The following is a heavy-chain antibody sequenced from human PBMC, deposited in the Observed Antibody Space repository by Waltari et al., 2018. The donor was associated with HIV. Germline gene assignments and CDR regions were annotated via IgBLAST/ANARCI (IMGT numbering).Heavy chain of an antibody. CDR2: IYRGGDT. V-gene: IGHV3-53*02. Sequence: EVELVETGGDLMRPGGSLRLSCATSGFAVSNNYINGVRQAPGKGREGVSVIYRGGDTKYADSGKGRFLISRDNAKNSLYLQMNSLRVEDTAVYYCVRDRWGYGSGSLYDYWGQGTLVTVSS. CDR3: VRDRWGYGSGSLYDY. CDR1: GFAVSNNY. D-gene: IGHD3-10*01. J-gene: IGHJ4*02.